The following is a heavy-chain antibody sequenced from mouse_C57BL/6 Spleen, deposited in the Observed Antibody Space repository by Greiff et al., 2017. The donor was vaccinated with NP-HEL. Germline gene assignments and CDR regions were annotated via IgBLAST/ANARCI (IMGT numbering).Heavy chain of an antibody. V-gene: IGHV1-26*01. D-gene: IGHD1-1*01. Sequence: QLQQSGPELVKPGASVKISCKASGYTFTDYYMNWVKQSHGKSLEWIGDINPNNGGTSYNQKFKGKATLTVDKSSSTAYMELRSLTSEDSAVYYCARDYGSSYLDYWGQGTTLTVSS. CDR2: INPNNGGT. J-gene: IGHJ2*01. CDR1: GYTFTDYY. CDR3: ARDYGSSYLDY.